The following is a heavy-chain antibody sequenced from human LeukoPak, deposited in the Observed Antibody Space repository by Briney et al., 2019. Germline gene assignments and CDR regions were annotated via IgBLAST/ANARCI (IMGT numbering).Heavy chain of an antibody. J-gene: IGHJ4*02. CDR3: AKDSSTSLNFDY. D-gene: IGHD2-2*01. Sequence: PGRSLRLSCAASGFTFDDYAMHWVRQAPGKGLEWVSGISWNSGSIGYADSVKGRFTISRDNAKNSLYLQMNSLRAEDTAVYYCAKDSSTSLNFDYWGQGTLVTVSS. CDR2: ISWNSGSI. CDR1: GFTFDDYA. V-gene: IGHV3-9*01.